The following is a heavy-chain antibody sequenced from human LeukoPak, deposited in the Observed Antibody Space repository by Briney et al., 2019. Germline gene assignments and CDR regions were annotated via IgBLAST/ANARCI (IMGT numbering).Heavy chain of an antibody. CDR1: GPTFSDYE. V-gene: IGHV3-48*03. Sequence: PGGSLRLSCAASGPTFSDYEMSWVRQAPGKGLEWVSYISSSGSTIYYADSVKGRFTISRDNAKNSLYLQMNSLRAEDTAVYYCATLGRRDYPSDYWGQGTLVTVSS. J-gene: IGHJ4*02. CDR3: ATLGRRDYPSDY. CDR2: ISSSGSTI. D-gene: IGHD4-17*01.